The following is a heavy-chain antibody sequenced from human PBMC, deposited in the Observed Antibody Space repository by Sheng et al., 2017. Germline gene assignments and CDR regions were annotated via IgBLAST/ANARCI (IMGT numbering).Heavy chain of an antibody. V-gene: IGHV3-30-3*01. J-gene: IGHJ5*02. CDR2: ISYDGSNK. CDR3: ARSSTVTTGGCSDP. CDR1: GFTFSNYA. Sequence: QVQLVESGGGVVQPGRSLRLSCAASGFTFSNYAMHWVRQAPGKGLEWVVVISYDGSNKYYADSVKGRFTISRDNSKHTLYLQMNSLRVEDTAVYYCARSSTVTTGGCSDPRAEGT. D-gene: IGHD4-17*01.